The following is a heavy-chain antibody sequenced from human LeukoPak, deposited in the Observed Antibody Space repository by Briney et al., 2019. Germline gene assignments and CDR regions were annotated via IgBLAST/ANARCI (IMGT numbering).Heavy chain of an antibody. D-gene: IGHD4-17*01. J-gene: IGHJ3*02. CDR2: ISCGGST. V-gene: IGHV4-59*01. Sequence: PSETLSLTCTVSGDSISGDHWSWIRQPPGKGREWIGYISCGGSTNYNPSLKSRVTISVDTSKNQFFLRLTSLTAADTAVYYCARDPTTVTKGFDIWGQGTMVTVSS. CDR3: ARDPTTVTKGFDI. CDR1: GDSISGDH.